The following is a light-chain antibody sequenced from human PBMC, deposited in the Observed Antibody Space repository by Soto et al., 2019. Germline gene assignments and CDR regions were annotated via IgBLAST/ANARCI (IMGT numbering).Light chain of an antibody. V-gene: IGLV2-14*01. CDR3: SSYTGRSTFV. Sequence: QSVLTQPASVSGSPGQSITIFCTGTSSDVGGYDYVSWYQQLPGKAPKLLIYDVNNRPSGVSHRFSGSKSGNTASLTISGLQAEDEADYYCSSYTGRSTFVFGTGTKVTVL. J-gene: IGLJ1*01. CDR2: DVN. CDR1: SSDVGGYDY.